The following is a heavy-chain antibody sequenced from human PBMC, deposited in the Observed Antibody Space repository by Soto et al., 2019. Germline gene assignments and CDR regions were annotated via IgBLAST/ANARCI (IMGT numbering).Heavy chain of an antibody. J-gene: IGHJ6*02. V-gene: IGHV3-48*03. CDR2: ISSSGSTI. CDR1: GFTFSSYE. CDR3: ARDSGGGNALYYYYGMDV. D-gene: IGHD2-15*01. Sequence: AGGSLRLSCAASGFTFSSYEMNWVRQAPGKGLEWVSYISSSGSTIYYADSVKGRFTISRDNAKNSLYLQMNSLRAEDTAVYYCARDSGGGNALYYYYGMDVWGQGTTVTVSS.